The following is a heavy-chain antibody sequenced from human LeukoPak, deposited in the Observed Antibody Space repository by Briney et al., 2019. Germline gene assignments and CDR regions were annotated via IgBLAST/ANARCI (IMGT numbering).Heavy chain of an antibody. CDR1: GGTFISYP. J-gene: IGHJ4*02. Sequence: GSSVKVSCKASGGTFISYPISWVRQAPGQGLEWMGRIIPIFGTANYAQKFQGRVTITTDESTSTAYMELSSLRSEDTAVYYCASGNVVGVAATLDYWGQGTLVTVSS. CDR3: ASGNVVGVAATLDY. CDR2: IIPIFGTA. D-gene: IGHD2-15*01. V-gene: IGHV1-69*05.